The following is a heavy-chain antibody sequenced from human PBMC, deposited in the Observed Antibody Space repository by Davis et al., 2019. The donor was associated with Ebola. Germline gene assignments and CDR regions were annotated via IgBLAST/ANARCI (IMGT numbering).Heavy chain of an antibody. CDR2: IIPILGIA. Sequence: SVKVSCKASGGTFSSYAISWVRQAPGQGLEWMGRIIPILGIANYAQKFQGRVTITADKSTSTAYMELSSLRSEDTAVYYCARDYGDYGFDYWGQGTLVTVSS. CDR1: GGTFSSYA. J-gene: IGHJ4*02. D-gene: IGHD4-17*01. V-gene: IGHV1-69*04. CDR3: ARDYGDYGFDY.